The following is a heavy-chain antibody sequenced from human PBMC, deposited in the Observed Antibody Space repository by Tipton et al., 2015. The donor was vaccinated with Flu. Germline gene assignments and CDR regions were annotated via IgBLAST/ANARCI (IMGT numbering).Heavy chain of an antibody. CDR2: SIPIFGTA. D-gene: IGHD1-14*01. Sequence: QSGAEVKKPGSSVKVSCKTSGGTFGNYAINWVRQAPGQGLEWMGGSIPIFGTANYAQQFQGRVTISADRSTRTVYMELSSLRSDDTAVYFCATRTPTYGDAFNFWGQGTMVSVSS. V-gene: IGHV1-69*06. J-gene: IGHJ3*01. CDR3: ATRTPTYGDAFNF. CDR1: GGTFGNYA.